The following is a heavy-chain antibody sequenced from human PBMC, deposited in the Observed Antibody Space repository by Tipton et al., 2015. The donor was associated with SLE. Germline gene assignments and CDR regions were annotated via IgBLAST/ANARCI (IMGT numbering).Heavy chain of an antibody. J-gene: IGHJ4*02. CDR1: GGSISSSSSYY. D-gene: IGHD6-6*01. V-gene: IGHV4-34*01. CDR2: INHRGST. Sequence: TLSLTCAVYGGSISSSSSYYWAWIRQPPGKGVEWIGEINHRGSTNYNPSLKSRVTISVDMSKNQFSLKLSSVTAADTAVYYCARQLVRDFYFDYWGQGTLVTVSS. CDR3: ARQLVRDFYFDY.